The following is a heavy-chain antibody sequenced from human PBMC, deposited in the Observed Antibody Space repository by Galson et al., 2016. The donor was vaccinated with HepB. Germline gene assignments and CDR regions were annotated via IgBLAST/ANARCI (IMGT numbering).Heavy chain of an antibody. CDR3: TMISWSTSSGFGF. CDR2: VSGSGDNT. J-gene: IGHJ4*02. Sequence: SLRLSCAASGFTFSNYGMSWVRQAPGKGLEWVSAVSGSGDNTYYADSVKGRFTISRDNSRNTVYVQINSPRAEDTAIYYCTMISWSTSSGFGFWGQGTRVTVAS. V-gene: IGHV3-23*01. CDR1: GFTFSNYG. D-gene: IGHD3-22*01.